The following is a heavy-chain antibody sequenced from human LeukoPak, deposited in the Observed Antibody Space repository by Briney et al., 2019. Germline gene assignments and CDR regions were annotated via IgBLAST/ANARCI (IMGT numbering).Heavy chain of an antibody. CDR1: GGSFSGYY. CDR2: INHSGST. V-gene: IGHV4-34*01. J-gene: IGHJ4*02. CDR3: ARIPWRAYIVGATRINRYFDY. D-gene: IGHD1-26*01. Sequence: PSETLSLTCAVYGGSFSGYYWSWIRQPPGKGLEWIGEINHSGSTNYHPSLKSRVTISVDTSKNQFSLKLSSVTAADTAVYYCARIPWRAYIVGATRINRYFDYWGQGTLVTVSS.